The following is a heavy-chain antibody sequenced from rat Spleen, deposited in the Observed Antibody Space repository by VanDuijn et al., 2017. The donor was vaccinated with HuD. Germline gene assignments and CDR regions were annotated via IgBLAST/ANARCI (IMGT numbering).Heavy chain of an antibody. J-gene: IGHJ1*01. CDR3: ARRHYDGAYGYFDF. CDR2: ISTGGGST. Sequence: EVQLVESGGGLVQPGRSLKLSCAASGFTFSNYYMAWVRQAPTKGLEWVAYISTGGGSTYYRDAVKGRFTISRHNAKTTQYLQMDSLRSEDTATYYCARRHYDGAYGYFDFWGPGTMVTVSS. V-gene: IGHV5-25*01. CDR1: GFTFSNYY. D-gene: IGHD1-12*02.